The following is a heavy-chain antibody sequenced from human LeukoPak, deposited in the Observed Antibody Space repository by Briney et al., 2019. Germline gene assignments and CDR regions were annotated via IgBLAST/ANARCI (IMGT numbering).Heavy chain of an antibody. CDR3: ARVKESGEYTSGWVDFFDY. CDR2: ISSRSSYI. Sequence: GGSLRLSCAASGFTFSIYTMNWVRQAPGKGLEWVSSISSRSSYIYYADSVKGRFTISRDNAKNSLYLQMNSLRAEDTAVYYCARVKESGEYTSGWVDFFDYWGQGTLVTVSS. D-gene: IGHD6-19*01. CDR1: GFTFSIYT. V-gene: IGHV3-21*01. J-gene: IGHJ4*02.